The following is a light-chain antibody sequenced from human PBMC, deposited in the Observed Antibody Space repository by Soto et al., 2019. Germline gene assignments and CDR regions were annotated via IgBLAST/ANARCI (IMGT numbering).Light chain of an antibody. CDR1: QSLIHSDGDTY. V-gene: IGKV2-30*02. CDR3: MQGTHWPWT. J-gene: IGKJ1*01. Sequence: DVVMTQSPLSLPVTLGQPASISCRSSQSLIHSDGDTYLNWFQQWPGQSPKRLINKVSDLDSGVTDRLCGSGSGTDFTLKISRVEAVDVGIYSCMQGTHWPWTFGQGTEVEIK. CDR2: KVS.